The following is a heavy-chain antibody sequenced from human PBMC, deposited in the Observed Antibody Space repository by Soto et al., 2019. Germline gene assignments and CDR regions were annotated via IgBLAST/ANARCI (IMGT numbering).Heavy chain of an antibody. CDR3: ARDLNSADYVNVAWSMDL. J-gene: IGHJ6*02. D-gene: IGHD4-17*01. CDR2: IWLDGSNA. V-gene: IGHV3-33*01. CDR1: GFTFSRHA. Sequence: QVQLVESGGGMVQPGRSLRLSCAASGFTFSRHAMNWVRQAPGKGLEWVTVIWLDGSNAYYADSVRGRFTVSRDNSKNSLYLEMNSLRAEDTGVYYCARDLNSADYVNVAWSMDLWGQGTTVTVS.